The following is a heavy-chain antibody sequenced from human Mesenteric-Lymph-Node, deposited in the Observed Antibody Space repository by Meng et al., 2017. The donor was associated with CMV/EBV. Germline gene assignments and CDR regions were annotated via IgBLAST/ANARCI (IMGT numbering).Heavy chain of an antibody. CDR3: AKDLGGSYWNH. Sequence: GGSLRLSCAASEFTFSSYAMHWVRQAPGKGLEWVAFIRYDGSSKYYADSVKGRFTISRDNSKNTLHLQMNSLRPEDTAVYYCAKDLGGSYWNHWGQGTLVTVSS. V-gene: IGHV3-30*02. CDR2: IRYDGSSK. J-gene: IGHJ1*01. D-gene: IGHD1-26*01. CDR1: EFTFSSYA.